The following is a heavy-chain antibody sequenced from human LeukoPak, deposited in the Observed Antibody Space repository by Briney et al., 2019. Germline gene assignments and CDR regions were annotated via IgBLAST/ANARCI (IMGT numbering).Heavy chain of an antibody. Sequence: SETLSLTCAVYGGSFSGYYLSWIRQPPGKGLEWIGEINHSGSTNYNPSLKSRVTISVDTSKNQFSLKLSSVTAADTAVYYCARGPPRGAYWGQGTLVTVSS. CDR1: GGSFSGYY. CDR2: INHSGST. D-gene: IGHD3-10*01. CDR3: ARGPPRGAY. J-gene: IGHJ4*02. V-gene: IGHV4-34*01.